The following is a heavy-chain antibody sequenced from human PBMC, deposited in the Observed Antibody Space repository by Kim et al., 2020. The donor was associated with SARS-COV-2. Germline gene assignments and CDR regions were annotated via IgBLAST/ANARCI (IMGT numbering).Heavy chain of an antibody. CDR2: IYPGDSDT. CDR3: ASSYYYDSSGYYLGAFAI. D-gene: IGHD3-22*01. J-gene: IGHJ3*02. CDR1: GYSFTSYW. Sequence: GESLKISCKGSGYSFTSYWIGWVRQMPGKGLEWMGIIYPGDSDTRYSPSFQGQVTIPADKSISTAYLQWSSLKASDTAMYYCASSYYYDSSGYYLGAFAIWGQGTMGTGSS. V-gene: IGHV5-51*01.